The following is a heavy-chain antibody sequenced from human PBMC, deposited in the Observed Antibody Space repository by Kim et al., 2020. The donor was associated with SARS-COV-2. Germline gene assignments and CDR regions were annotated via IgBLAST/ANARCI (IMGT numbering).Heavy chain of an antibody. J-gene: IGHJ6*02. CDR3: ARDLTTVVIPSGYYYGMDV. CDR2: INPSGGST. V-gene: IGHV1-46*01. D-gene: IGHD4-17*01. Sequence: ASVKVSCKASGYTFTSYYMHWVRQAPGQGLEWMGIINPSGGSTSYAQKFQGRVTMTRDTSTSTVYMELSSLRSEDTAVYYCARDLTTVVIPSGYYYGMDVWSQGTTVTVSS. CDR1: GYTFTSYY.